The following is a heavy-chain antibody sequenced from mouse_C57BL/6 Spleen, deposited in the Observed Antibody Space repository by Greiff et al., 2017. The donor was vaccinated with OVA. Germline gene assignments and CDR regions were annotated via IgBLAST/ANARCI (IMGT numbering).Heavy chain of an antibody. CDR3: ARTGTLYYYAMDY. Sequence: EVKLMESGGGLVKPGGSLKLSCAASGFTFSDYGMHWVRQAPEKGLEWVAYISSGSSTIYYADTVKGRFTLSRDNATNTLFLQMTSLRSEDTAMYYCARTGTLYYYAMDYWGQGTSVTVSS. V-gene: IGHV5-17*01. CDR1: GFTFSDYG. CDR2: ISSGSSTI. J-gene: IGHJ4*01. D-gene: IGHD4-1*01.